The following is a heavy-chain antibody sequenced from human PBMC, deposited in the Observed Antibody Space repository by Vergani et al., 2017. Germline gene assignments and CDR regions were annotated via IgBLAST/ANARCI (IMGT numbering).Heavy chain of an antibody. J-gene: IGHJ4*02. Sequence: QVQLVQSGAEVKKPGASVKVSCKASGYTFTGYYMHWVRQAPGQGLEWMGWINPNSGGTNYAQKFQGRVTMTRDTSSSTAYMELRRLRSDDTAVYYCARVGTYCSSTSCPAANDYWGQGTLVTVSS. CDR2: INPNSGGT. D-gene: IGHD2-2*01. V-gene: IGHV1-2*02. CDR1: GYTFTGYY. CDR3: ARVGTYCSSTSCPAANDY.